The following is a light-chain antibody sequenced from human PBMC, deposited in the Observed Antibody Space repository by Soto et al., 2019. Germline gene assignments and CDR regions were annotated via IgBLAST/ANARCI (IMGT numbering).Light chain of an antibody. CDR3: LLYFSPDRYT. V-gene: IGKV3-20*01. J-gene: IGKJ2*01. Sequence: EIVLTQTPGTLSLSPGERATLSCRASQSVTSSHLAWYPQKPGQAPRLLIYGASTRATGIPDRFSGSGSDTDFSLTIRRLDPEDFAMYYCLLYFSPDRYTFGPGTKVQIK. CDR1: QSVTSSH. CDR2: GAS.